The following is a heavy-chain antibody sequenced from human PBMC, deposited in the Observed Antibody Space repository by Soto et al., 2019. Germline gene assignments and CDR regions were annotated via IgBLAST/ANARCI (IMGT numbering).Heavy chain of an antibody. CDR2: VSWNSGSI. D-gene: IGHD3-3*01. CDR3: AKDRSGYYSRHDMDV. J-gene: IGHJ6*02. Sequence: PGRSLSLSCAASGFTFDDYAMHWVRQAPGKGLEWVSGVSWNSGSIGYADSLKGRFTLSRDNAKNPLYLQMNSLRAEDTALYYCAKDRSGYYSRHDMDVWGQGTTVTVSS. V-gene: IGHV3-9*01. CDR1: GFTFDDYA.